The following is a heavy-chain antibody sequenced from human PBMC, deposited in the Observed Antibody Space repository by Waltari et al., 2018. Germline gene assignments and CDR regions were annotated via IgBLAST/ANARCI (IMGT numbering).Heavy chain of an antibody. J-gene: IGHJ4*02. CDR1: GGSVKNGEFF. Sequence: QVQLQESGPGLMQPSRTLSLPCSVSGGSVKNGEFFWSWIRQPPGKGLEWIGYIYYSGGTYYNPSLKSRLTMSVATSKNQFSLNLRSVTATDTAVYYCARREGYYALDYWGQGILVTVSS. CDR2: IYYSGGT. D-gene: IGHD1-26*01. V-gene: IGHV4-30-4*01. CDR3: ARREGYYALDY.